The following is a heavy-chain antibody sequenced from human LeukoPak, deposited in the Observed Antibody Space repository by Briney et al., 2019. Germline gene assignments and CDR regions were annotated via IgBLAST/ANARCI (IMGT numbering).Heavy chain of an antibody. Sequence: ASVKVSCKASGYTFTGYYMHWVRQAPGQGLEWMGWTNPNSGGTNYAQKFQGRVTMTRDTSTSTVYMELSSLRSEDTAVYYCARGLWGGIAAHFDYWGQGTLVTVSS. CDR2: TNPNSGGT. CDR3: ARGLWGGIAAHFDY. V-gene: IGHV1-2*02. CDR1: GYTFTGYY. D-gene: IGHD6-25*01. J-gene: IGHJ4*02.